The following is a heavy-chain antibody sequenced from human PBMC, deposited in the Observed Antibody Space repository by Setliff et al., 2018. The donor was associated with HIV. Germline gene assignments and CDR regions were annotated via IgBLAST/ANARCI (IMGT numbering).Heavy chain of an antibody. CDR3: VRDRFTWAYCGGACGWFDP. Sequence: ASVKVSCKVSGYTLTELSVHWVRQAPGEGLEWMGGFDPEDGETIYAEKFQGRVTMTEDTATDTAYMELSSLRSEDTAVYYCVRDRFTWAYCGGACGWFDPWGQGTLVTVSS. V-gene: IGHV1-24*01. J-gene: IGHJ5*02. CDR2: FDPEDGET. D-gene: IGHD2-21*02. CDR1: GYTLTELS.